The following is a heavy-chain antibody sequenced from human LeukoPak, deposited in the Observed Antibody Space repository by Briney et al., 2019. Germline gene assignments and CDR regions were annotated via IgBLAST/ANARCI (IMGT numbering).Heavy chain of an antibody. Sequence: GGSLRLSCAASGFTFSSYDIHWVRQAPGKGPEWVAFIRYDGSNKYYADSVRGRFTISRDNSKNTLYLQMNSLRAEDTAVYYCARDGRGYSYGYYFYYMDVWGKGTTVTVSS. CDR2: IRYDGSNK. V-gene: IGHV3-30*02. CDR3: ARDGRGYSYGYYFYYMDV. J-gene: IGHJ6*03. D-gene: IGHD5-18*01. CDR1: GFTFSSYD.